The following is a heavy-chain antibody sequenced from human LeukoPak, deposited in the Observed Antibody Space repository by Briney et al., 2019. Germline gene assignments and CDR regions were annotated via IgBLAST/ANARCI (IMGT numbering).Heavy chain of an antibody. J-gene: IGHJ4*02. V-gene: IGHV3-23*01. D-gene: IGHD6-19*01. CDR3: AKDARRSSGWWFFDH. CDR1: GFTFSSYA. CDR2: ISGSGGRT. Sequence: GGSLRLSCAASGFTFSSYAMSWVRQAPGKGLEWVSAISGSGGRTYYPDSVKGRFTLSRDNSKNTLYLQMNSLRAEDTAVYYCAKDARRSSGWWFFDHWGQGTLVTVSS.